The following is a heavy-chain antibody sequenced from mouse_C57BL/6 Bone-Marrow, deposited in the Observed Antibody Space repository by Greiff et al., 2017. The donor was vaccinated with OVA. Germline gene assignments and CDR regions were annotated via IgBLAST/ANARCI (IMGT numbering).Heavy chain of an antibody. CDR2: INYDGSST. D-gene: IGHD3-3*01. CDR3: ARDRGPIDY. CDR1: GFTFSDYY. V-gene: IGHV5-16*01. J-gene: IGHJ2*01. Sequence: EVMLVESEGGLVQPGSSMKLSCTASGFTFSDYYMAWVRQVPEKGLEWVANINYDGSSTYYLDSLKSRFIISRDNAKNILYLQMSSLKSEDTATYYCARDRGPIDYWGQGTTLTVSS.